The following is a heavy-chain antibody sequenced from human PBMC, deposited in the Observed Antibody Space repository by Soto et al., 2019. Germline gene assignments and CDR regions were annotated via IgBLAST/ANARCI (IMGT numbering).Heavy chain of an antibody. CDR2: INHSGST. J-gene: IGHJ5*02. D-gene: IGHD6-6*01. V-gene: IGHV4-34*01. CDR1: GGSFSGYY. Sequence: QVQLQQWGAGLLKPSETLSLTCAVYGGSFSGYYWSWIRQPPGKGLEWIGEINHSGSTNYNPSHKSRVTISVDTSKNQFSLKLTSVTAADTAVYYCARRIAARPSWFDPWGQGTLVTVSS. CDR3: ARRIAARPSWFDP.